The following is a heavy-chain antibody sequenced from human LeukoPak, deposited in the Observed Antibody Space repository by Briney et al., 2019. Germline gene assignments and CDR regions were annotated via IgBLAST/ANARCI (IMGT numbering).Heavy chain of an antibody. CDR3: ARLGDIDAFDI. Sequence: PGGSLRLSCAASGFTFSSYSMNWVRQAPGKGLEWVSVIYSGGSTYYADSVKGRFTISRDNSKNTLYLQMNSLRAEDTAVYYCARLGDIDAFDIWGQGTMVTVSS. CDR2: IYSGGST. J-gene: IGHJ3*02. D-gene: IGHD2-21*02. V-gene: IGHV3-53*01. CDR1: GFTFSSYS.